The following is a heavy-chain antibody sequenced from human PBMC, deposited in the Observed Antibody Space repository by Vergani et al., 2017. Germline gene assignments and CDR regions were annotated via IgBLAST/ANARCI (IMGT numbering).Heavy chain of an antibody. D-gene: IGHD5-12*01. CDR3: AKANPRNSXYDYLYYDHAMDV. V-gene: IGHV3-23*04. Sequence: EVQLVESGGGIVQPGGSLRLSCAASGFTFNHYAMNWVRQAPGKGLEWVSGISGSGGSTYYAGSVKGRFTISRDSSKNTLYLQMNSLSAGDTAVYYCAKANPRNSXYDYLYYDHAMDVWGQGTTVTVSS. CDR1: GFTFNHYA. CDR2: ISGSGGST. J-gene: IGHJ6*02.